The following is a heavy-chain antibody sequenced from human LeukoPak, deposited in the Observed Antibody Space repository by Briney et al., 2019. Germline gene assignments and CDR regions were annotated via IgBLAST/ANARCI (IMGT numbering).Heavy chain of an antibody. CDR1: GDSVSSNSAG. CDR2: TYYRSKCNN. V-gene: IGHV6-1*01. D-gene: IGHD6-19*01. Sequence: SQTLSLTCAISGDSVSSNSAGWNWIRQSPSRGLEWLGRTYYRSKCNNDYAGSVKSRIPINPATSKNQFSLQLNSVTPEDTAVYYCARDLGSGWHNWFDPGGQGTLVTVSS. CDR3: ARDLGSGWHNWFDP. J-gene: IGHJ5*02.